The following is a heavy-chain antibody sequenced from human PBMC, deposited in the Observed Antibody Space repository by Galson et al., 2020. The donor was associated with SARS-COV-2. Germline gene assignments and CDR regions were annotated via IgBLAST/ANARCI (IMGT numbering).Heavy chain of an antibody. V-gene: IGHV4-39*01. Sequence: SATLSLTCTVSGDSVSSHIHYWGWIRQPPGKALEWIATMYYNGGTFYNPSLESRVTISIDTSKNQFSLRLTSVTATDTAVYYCARLYDFGDSRPNDAFEIWGRGTMVTVSS. J-gene: IGHJ3*02. CDR2: MYYNGGT. CDR3: ARLYDFGDSRPNDAFEI. CDR1: GDSVSSHIHY. D-gene: IGHD4-17*01.